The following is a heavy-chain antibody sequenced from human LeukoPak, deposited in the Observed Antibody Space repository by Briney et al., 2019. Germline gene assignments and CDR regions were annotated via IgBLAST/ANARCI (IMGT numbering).Heavy chain of an antibody. D-gene: IGHD3-22*01. CDR1: GATFTSYT. Sequence: ASVKVSCKASGATFTSYTISWVRQAPGQGLEWRGRIIPSLGIANYAQKFQGRVTITADKSTSTAYMELSSLRSEDTAVYYCARSNMVISGMDVWGQGTTVTVSS. CDR3: ARSNMVISGMDV. V-gene: IGHV1-69*02. J-gene: IGHJ6*02. CDR2: IIPSLGIA.